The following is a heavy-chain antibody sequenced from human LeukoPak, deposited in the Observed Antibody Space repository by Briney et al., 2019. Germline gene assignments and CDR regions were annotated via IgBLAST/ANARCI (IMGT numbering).Heavy chain of an antibody. J-gene: IGHJ4*02. Sequence: GGSLRLSCAASGFTFDDYAMHWVRQAPGKGLEWVSGISWNSGSIGYADSVKGRFTISRDNAKNSLYLQMNSLRAEDTALYYCVKDGPDGTQDYWRQGPLETVS. CDR2: ISWNSGSI. CDR1: GFTFDDYA. D-gene: IGHD1-14*01. CDR3: VKDGPDGTQDY. V-gene: IGHV3-9*01.